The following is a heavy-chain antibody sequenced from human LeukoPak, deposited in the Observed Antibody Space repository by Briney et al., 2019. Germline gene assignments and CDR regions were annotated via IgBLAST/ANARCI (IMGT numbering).Heavy chain of an antibody. CDR2: IFQSGSD. Sequence: PSETLSLACTVSGGSISGYYWSWIRQSPGKGLEWIGYIFQSGSDTHNPSLRSRVSISVDVSKNQFSLELRSVTAADTAMYYCARDGYSGGWHDYWGQGTLVIVSS. CDR1: GGSISGYY. J-gene: IGHJ4*02. V-gene: IGHV4-59*01. CDR3: ARDGYSGGWHDY. D-gene: IGHD6-19*01.